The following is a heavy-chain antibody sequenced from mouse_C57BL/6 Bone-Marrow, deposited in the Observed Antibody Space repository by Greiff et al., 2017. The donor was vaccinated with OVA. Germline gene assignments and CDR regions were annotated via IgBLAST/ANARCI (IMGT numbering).Heavy chain of an antibody. V-gene: IGHV5-6*01. CDR1: GFTFSSYG. D-gene: IGHD2-3*01. CDR2: ISSGGSYT. J-gene: IGHJ1*03. Sequence: EVQVVESGGDLVKPGGSLKLSCAASGFTFSSYGMSWVRQTPDKRLEWVATISSGGSYTYYPDSVKGRFTISRDNAKNTLYLQMSSLKSEDTAMYYCARQGWSDWYFDVWGTGTTVTVSS. CDR3: ARQGWSDWYFDV.